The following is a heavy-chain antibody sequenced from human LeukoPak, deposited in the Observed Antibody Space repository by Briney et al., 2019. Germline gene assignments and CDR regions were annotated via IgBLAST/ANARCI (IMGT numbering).Heavy chain of an antibody. V-gene: IGHV4-38-2*02. CDR1: GYSISSGYY. Sequence: SETLSLTCTVSGYSISSGYYWGWIRQPPGKGLEWIGSIYHSGSTYYNPSLKSRVTISVDTSKNQFSLKLSSVTAADTAVYYCARDRWFGTSDYWGQGTLVTVSS. CDR3: ARDRWFGTSDY. J-gene: IGHJ4*02. D-gene: IGHD3-10*01. CDR2: IYHSGST.